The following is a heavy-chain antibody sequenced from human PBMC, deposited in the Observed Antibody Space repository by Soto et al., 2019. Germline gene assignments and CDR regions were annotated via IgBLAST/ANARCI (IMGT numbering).Heavy chain of an antibody. CDR1: GFNVMSYW. CDR3: ARDIGFDYVN. V-gene: IGHV3-7*01. CDR2: VKEDGSEL. Sequence: GGSLRLSCAASGFNVMSYWMSWVRQAPGKGLEWVASVKEDGSELYYLHSVRGRFSISRDSAGNALHLTMNYLSAEDTGVYFCARDIGFDYVNWGQGIPVTVSS. D-gene: IGHD3-16*01. J-gene: IGHJ4*02.